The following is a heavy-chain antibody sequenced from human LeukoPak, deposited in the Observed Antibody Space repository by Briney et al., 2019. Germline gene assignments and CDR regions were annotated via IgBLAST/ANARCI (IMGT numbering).Heavy chain of an antibody. Sequence: GGSLRLSCAASGFTFSSYSMNWVRQAPGKGLEWVSSISSSSSYIYYADSVKGRFTISRDNAKNSLYLQMNSLRAEDTAVYYCARVSLLRYFDRSPVPFDYWGQGTLVTVSS. CDR3: ARVSLLRYFDRSPVPFDY. J-gene: IGHJ4*02. CDR1: GFTFSSYS. CDR2: ISSSSSYI. D-gene: IGHD3-9*01. V-gene: IGHV3-21*01.